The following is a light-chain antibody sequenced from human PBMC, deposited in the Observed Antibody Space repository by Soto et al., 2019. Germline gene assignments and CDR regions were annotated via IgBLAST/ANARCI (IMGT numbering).Light chain of an antibody. J-gene: IGLJ1*01. CDR1: SSDVGSYNC. CDR2: EVS. CDR3: SSYTSSSTYV. V-gene: IGLV2-14*01. Sequence: QSVLTQPASVSGSPGQSITISCTGTSSDVGSYNCVSWYQQHPGKAPKLMIYEVSNRPSGVSNRFSGSKSGNTASLTISGLQAEDEAYYYCSSYTSSSTYVFGTGTKLTVL.